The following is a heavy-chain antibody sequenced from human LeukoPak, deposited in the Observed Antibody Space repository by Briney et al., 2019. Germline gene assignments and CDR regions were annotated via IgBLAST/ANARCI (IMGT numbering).Heavy chain of an antibody. CDR1: GFTFSSYE. Sequence: GGSLRLSCAASGFTFSSYEMNWVRQAPGKGLEWVSYISSSGSTIYYADSVEGRFTISRDNAKNSLYLQMNSLRAEDTAVYYCARGDVITFGGALDYWGQGTLVTVSS. CDR2: ISSSGSTI. V-gene: IGHV3-48*03. J-gene: IGHJ4*02. CDR3: ARGDVITFGGALDY. D-gene: IGHD3-16*01.